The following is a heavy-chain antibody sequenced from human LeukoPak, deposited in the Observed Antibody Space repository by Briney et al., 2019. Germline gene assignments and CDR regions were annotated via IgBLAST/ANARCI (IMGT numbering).Heavy chain of an antibody. J-gene: IGHJ1*01. D-gene: IGHD2-15*01. V-gene: IGHV4-38-2*02. CDR2: IYYSGST. CDR3: ASWWVGRGRGYFQH. CDR1: GYSISSGYY. Sequence: SETLSLTCTVSGYSISSGYYWGWIRQPPGKGLEWIGSIYYSGSTYYDPSLKSRVTISVDTSKNQFSLKLSSVTAADPAVYYCASWWVGRGRGYFQHGGQGTLGTVSS.